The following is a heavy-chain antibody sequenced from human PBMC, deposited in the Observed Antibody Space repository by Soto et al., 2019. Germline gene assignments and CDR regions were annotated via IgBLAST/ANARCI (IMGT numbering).Heavy chain of an antibody. CDR3: AKDRDDSSGLRLFDY. D-gene: IGHD3-22*01. V-gene: IGHV3-23*01. CDR1: GFTFSSYA. Sequence: GGSLRLSCAASGFTFSSYAMSWVRQAPGKGLEWVSAISGSGGSTYYADSVKGRFTISRDNSKNTLYLQMNSLRAEDTAVYYCAKDRDDSSGLRLFDYWGQGTLVTVSS. J-gene: IGHJ4*02. CDR2: ISGSGGST.